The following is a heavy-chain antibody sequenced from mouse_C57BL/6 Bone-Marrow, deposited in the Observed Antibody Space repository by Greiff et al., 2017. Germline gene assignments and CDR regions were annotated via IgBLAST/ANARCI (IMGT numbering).Heavy chain of an antibody. CDR3: ARTPYYYGSSPYYFDY. V-gene: IGHV1-7*01. Sequence: QVQPKESGAELAKPGASVKLSCKASGYTFTSYWMHWVKQRPGQGLEWIGYINPSSGYTKYNQKFKDKATLTADKSSSTAYMQLSSLTYEDSAVYYCARTPYYYGSSPYYFDYWGQGTTLTVSS. CDR1: GYTFTSYW. CDR2: INPSSGYT. J-gene: IGHJ2*01. D-gene: IGHD1-1*01.